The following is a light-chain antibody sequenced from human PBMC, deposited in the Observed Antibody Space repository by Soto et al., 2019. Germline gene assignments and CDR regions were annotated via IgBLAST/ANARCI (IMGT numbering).Light chain of an antibody. CDR1: QSTDTNS. Sequence: EILLTQNPATLALSLGVRGSRSCRASQSTDTNSLAWYQQKPGQATRLIIYDASNRATDIPARFSGSVSGTDFTLTIGSLEPEEFAFYYCQQRSNWRPFTFGQGTRLEIK. V-gene: IGKV3-11*01. J-gene: IGKJ5*01. CDR3: QQRSNWRPFT. CDR2: DAS.